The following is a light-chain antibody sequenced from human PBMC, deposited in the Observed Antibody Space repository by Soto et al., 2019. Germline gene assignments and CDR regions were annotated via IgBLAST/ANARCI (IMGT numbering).Light chain of an antibody. CDR1: SSDVGGYNY. Sequence: QSALTQPASGSGSPGQSITISCTGTSSDVGGYNYVSWYQQHPGKPPKLMIYDVSNRPSGVSNRFSGSKSGNTASLTISGLQAEDEADYYCSSYTSSSTYVFGTGTKLTAL. CDR3: SSYTSSSTYV. V-gene: IGLV2-14*01. J-gene: IGLJ1*01. CDR2: DVS.